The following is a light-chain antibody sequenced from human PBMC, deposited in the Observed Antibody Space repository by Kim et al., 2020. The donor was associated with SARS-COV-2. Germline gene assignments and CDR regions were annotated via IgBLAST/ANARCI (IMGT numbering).Light chain of an antibody. Sequence: APGQTARITCGGNNVGRKSVHWYQQKPGQAPIMVIYYNSDRPSGIPERFSGSNSGDAATLTISRVEVGDEADYYCHVWDSSSAHHVFGSGTKVTVL. J-gene: IGLJ1*01. CDR3: HVWDSSSAHHV. V-gene: IGLV3-21*04. CDR2: YNS. CDR1: NVGRKS.